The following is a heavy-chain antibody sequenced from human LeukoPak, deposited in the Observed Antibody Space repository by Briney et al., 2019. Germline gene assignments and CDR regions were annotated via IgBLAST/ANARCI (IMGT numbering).Heavy chain of an antibody. J-gene: IGHJ4*02. CDR1: GASMSSHY. CDR2: IFHTGCT. D-gene: IGHD6-6*01. CDR3: AKEGGPARPGLDS. V-gene: IGHV4-59*11. Sequence: SETLSLTCTVSGASMSSHYWTWMRQDPGTGLEWIGNIFHTGCTSYNPAHESRVPISLDTSNNQFSLKLTSVTAADTAVYYCAKEGGPARPGLDSWGQGTLVTVSS.